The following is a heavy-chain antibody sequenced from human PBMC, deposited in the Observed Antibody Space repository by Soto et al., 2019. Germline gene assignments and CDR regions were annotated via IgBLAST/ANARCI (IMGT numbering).Heavy chain of an antibody. CDR2: MNPNNNNT. D-gene: IGHD2-8*01. CDR3: ARGPHPYFNDY. V-gene: IGHV1-8*01. CDR1: GYTFTSYD. J-gene: IGHJ4*01. Sequence: QVQLVQSGAEVKKPGASVKVSCKASGYTFTSYDINWVRQATGQGLEWMGWMNPNNNNTGYAQKFQVRVTMTKNTSIITDYMELSSLGSEDTAVDYWARGPHPYFNDYWGHGTLVTVSS.